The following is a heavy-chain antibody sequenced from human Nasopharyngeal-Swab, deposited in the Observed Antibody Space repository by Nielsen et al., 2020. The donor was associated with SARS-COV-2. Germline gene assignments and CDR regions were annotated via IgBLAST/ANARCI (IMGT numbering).Heavy chain of an antibody. V-gene: IGHV3-23*01. Sequence: GESLKISCEASGFTFSTYAMSWVRQAPGRRLEWVSGIINSGGSTEYADSVKGRFTISSDNSRNTLFLQMNSLRAEDTAVYYCATTPYDYVLLKRAPDDWGQGMLVTVSS. J-gene: IGHJ4*02. D-gene: IGHD3-16*01. CDR3: ATTPYDYVLLKRAPDD. CDR2: IINSGGST. CDR1: GFTFSTYA.